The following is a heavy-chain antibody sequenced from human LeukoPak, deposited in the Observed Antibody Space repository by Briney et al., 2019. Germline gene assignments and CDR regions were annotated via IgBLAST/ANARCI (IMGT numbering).Heavy chain of an antibody. Sequence: ASXKVSCKVSGYTLTELSMHWVRQAPGKGREGMGGFDPEDGETIYAQKFQGRVTMTEDSSTDTAYMELSSLRSEDTAVYYCATFGSSRVPAAIYRVDFDYWGQGTLVTVSS. CDR2: FDPEDGET. CDR3: ATFGSSRVPAAIYRVDFDY. V-gene: IGHV1-24*01. CDR1: GYTLTELS. J-gene: IGHJ4*02. D-gene: IGHD2-2*02.